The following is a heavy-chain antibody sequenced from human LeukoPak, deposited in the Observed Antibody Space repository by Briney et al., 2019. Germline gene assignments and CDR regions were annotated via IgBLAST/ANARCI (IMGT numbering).Heavy chain of an antibody. CDR3: AKGSRIAARPTIWFDS. V-gene: IGHV3-23*01. CDR2: GHSDGTA. J-gene: IGHJ5*01. Sequence: PGGSLRLSCAASGFTFSSYAMNWVGQAPGKGRGWVSSGHSDGTAYYADSVKGRFTISRDNSKNTLSLQMNSLRAEDTAVYYCAKGSRIAARPTIWFDSRGQGTLVTVYS. CDR1: GFTFSSYA. D-gene: IGHD6-6*01.